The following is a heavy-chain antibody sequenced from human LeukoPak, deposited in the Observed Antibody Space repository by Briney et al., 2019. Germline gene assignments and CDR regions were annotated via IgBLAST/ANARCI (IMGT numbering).Heavy chain of an antibody. D-gene: IGHD2-2*02. CDR2: IYSGGST. Sequence: GGSLRLSCAASGFTVSSNYMSWVRQAPGKGLEWVSVIYSGGSTYYADSVKGRFTISRDNSKNTLYLQMNSLRAEDTAVYYCVSRVVVPAAIPGPFDYWGQGTLVTVSS. CDR1: GFTVSSNY. V-gene: IGHV3-53*01. J-gene: IGHJ4*02. CDR3: VSRVVVPAAIPGPFDY.